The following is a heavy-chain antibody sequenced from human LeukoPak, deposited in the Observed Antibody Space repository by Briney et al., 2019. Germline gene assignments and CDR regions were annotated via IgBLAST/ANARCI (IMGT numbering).Heavy chain of an antibody. CDR3: ATTDWGKSYYGSGSYSR. CDR1: GFTFDDYG. V-gene: IGHV3-20*04. CDR2: INWNGGST. Sequence: PGRSLRLSCAASGFTFDDYGMSWVRQAPGKGLEWVSGINWNGGSTGYADSVKGRFTISRDNAKNSLYLQMNSLRAEDTAVYYCATTDWGKSYYGSGSYSRWGQGTLVTVSS. J-gene: IGHJ4*02. D-gene: IGHD3-10*01.